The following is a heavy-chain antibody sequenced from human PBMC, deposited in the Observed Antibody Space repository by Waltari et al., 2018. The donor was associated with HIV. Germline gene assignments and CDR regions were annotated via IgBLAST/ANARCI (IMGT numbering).Heavy chain of an antibody. CDR1: GFHFSSYW. Sequence: EVQLVESGGGLVLPGGSLGLSCAASGFHFSSYWMPCVLQAPGKGRVWVSRINSDGSSTSYADSVKGRFTNSRDNAKNTLYLQMNSLRAEDTAVYYCASGYSSSWRSDYYYYGMDVWGQGTTVTVSS. CDR3: ASGYSSSWRSDYYYYGMDV. V-gene: IGHV3-74*01. J-gene: IGHJ6*02. CDR2: INSDGSST. D-gene: IGHD6-13*01.